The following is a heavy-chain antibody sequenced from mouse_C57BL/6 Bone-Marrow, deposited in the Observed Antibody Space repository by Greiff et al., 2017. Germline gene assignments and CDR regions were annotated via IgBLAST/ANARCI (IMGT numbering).Heavy chain of an antibody. CDR1: GYTFTSYW. Sequence: QVQLQQPGAELVMPGASVKLSCKASGYTFTSYWMHWVKQRPGQGLEWIGEIDPSDSYTNYNQKFKGKSTLTVDKSSSTAYMQLSSLTSEDSAVYYCARITTVVATHYAMDYWGQGTSVTVSS. D-gene: IGHD1-1*01. J-gene: IGHJ4*01. V-gene: IGHV1-69*01. CDR3: ARITTVVATHYAMDY. CDR2: IDPSDSYT.